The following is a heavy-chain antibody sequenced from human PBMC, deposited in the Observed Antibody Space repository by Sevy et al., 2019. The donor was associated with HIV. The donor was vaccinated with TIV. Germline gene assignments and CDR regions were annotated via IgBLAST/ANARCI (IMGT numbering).Heavy chain of an antibody. Sequence: ASVKVSCKASGYTFTGYYMHWVRQAPGQGLEWMGRINPNSGGTNYAQKFQGRVTMTRDTSISTAYMELSRLRSDDTAVYYCARGSSITIFGVVITKSSYYYYGMDVWGQGTTVTVSS. J-gene: IGHJ6*02. CDR2: INPNSGGT. D-gene: IGHD3-3*01. CDR3: ARGSSITIFGVVITKSSYYYYGMDV. V-gene: IGHV1-2*06. CDR1: GYTFTGYY.